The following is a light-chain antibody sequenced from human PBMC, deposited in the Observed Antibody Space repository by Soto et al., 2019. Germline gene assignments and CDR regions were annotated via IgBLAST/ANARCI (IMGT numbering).Light chain of an antibody. CDR2: GAS. V-gene: IGKV3-20*01. CDR3: QQYGSSQPYT. CDR1: QSVSSSY. Sequence: EIVLTQSPGTLSLSPGERATLSCRASQSVSSSYLAWYQQKPGQAPRLLIYGASSRATGIPDRFSGSGSGTDLTLTISRLEPEDFAVYYCQQYGSSQPYTFGQGTKLEIK. J-gene: IGKJ2*01.